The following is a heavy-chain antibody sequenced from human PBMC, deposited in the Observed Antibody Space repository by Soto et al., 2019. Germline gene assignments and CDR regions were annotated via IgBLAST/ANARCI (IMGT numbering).Heavy chain of an antibody. V-gene: IGHV3-11*01. CDR3: ARNSEHFDY. CDR1: GFTLSDYY. Sequence: QVHLVESGGGLVKPGGSLRLSCAASGFTLSDYYMTWIRQAPGKGLEWVSYISSSGRTIYYADSVSGRFTISRDNPENSLYLQMNSLRAEDTALYFCARNSEHFDYWGQGTLVTVSS. D-gene: IGHD1-26*01. CDR2: ISSSGRTI. J-gene: IGHJ4*02.